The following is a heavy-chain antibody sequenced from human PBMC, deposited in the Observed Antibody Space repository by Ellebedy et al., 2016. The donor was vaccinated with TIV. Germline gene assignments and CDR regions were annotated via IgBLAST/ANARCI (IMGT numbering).Heavy chain of an antibody. CDR2: FDPEDGET. J-gene: IGHJ4*02. D-gene: IGHD2-2*01. Sequence: AASVKVSCKVSGYTLTELSMHWVRQAPGKGLEWMGGFDPEDGETIYAQKFQGRVTMTRDTSISTAYMELSRLRSDDTAVYYCARALGMYQLLFSTPLDYWGQGTLVTVSS. CDR3: ARALGMYQLLFSTPLDY. CDR1: GYTLTELS. V-gene: IGHV1-24*01.